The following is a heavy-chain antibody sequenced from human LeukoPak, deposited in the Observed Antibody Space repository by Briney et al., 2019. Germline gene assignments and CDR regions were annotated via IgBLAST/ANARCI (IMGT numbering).Heavy chain of an antibody. J-gene: IGHJ4*02. Sequence: WVRQPPGKGLEWIGSIYYSGSTYYNPSLKSRVTISVDTSKNQFSLKLSSVTAADTAVYYCARDYYDSSGYYLYYFDYWGQGTLVTVSS. CDR3: ARDYYDSSGYYLYYFDY. CDR2: IYYSGST. V-gene: IGHV4-39*07. D-gene: IGHD3-22*01.